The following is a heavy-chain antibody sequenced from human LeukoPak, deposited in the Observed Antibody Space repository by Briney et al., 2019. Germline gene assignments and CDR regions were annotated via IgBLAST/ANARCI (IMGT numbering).Heavy chain of an antibody. Sequence: SETLSLTCAVSGYSISSGYYWGWIRQPPGKGLEWIGSIYHSGSTYYNPSLKSRVTISVDTSKNQFSLKLSSVTAADTAVYYCARRKEQYDSSGYYYDYYYMDVWGKGTTVTVFS. D-gene: IGHD3-22*01. CDR2: IYHSGST. J-gene: IGHJ6*03. CDR3: ARRKEQYDSSGYYYDYYYMDV. V-gene: IGHV4-38-2*01. CDR1: GYSISSGYY.